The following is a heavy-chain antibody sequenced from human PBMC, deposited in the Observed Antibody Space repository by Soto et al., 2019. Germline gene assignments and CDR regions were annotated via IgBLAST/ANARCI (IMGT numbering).Heavy chain of an antibody. CDR2: INSNGGSK. CDR3: ARATQSYYDTSGYYSCFL. V-gene: IGHV3-20*04. CDR1: GFTFDEYA. Sequence: GGSLRLSCAASGFTFDEYALTWIRQAPGKGLEWVAGINSNGGSKGYADSVKGRFPISRDNAKSSLYLQMNNLRAADTAFYYCARATQSYYDTSGYYSCFLWGQGDEVPISS. J-gene: IGHJ4*02. D-gene: IGHD3-22*01.